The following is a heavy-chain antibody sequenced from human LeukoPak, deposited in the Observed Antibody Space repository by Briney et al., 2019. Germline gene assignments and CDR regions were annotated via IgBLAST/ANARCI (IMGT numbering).Heavy chain of an antibody. CDR1: GGSISSGGYY. V-gene: IGHV4-61*08. CDR2: IYYSGST. D-gene: IGHD3-10*01. J-gene: IGHJ5*02. CDR3: ARDITSGTNWFDP. Sequence: SQTLSLTCTDSGGSISSGGYYWSWIRQPPGKGLEWIGYIYYSGSTNYNPSLKSRVTISVDTSKNQFSLKLSSVTAADTAVYYCARDITSGTNWFDPWGQGTLVTVSS.